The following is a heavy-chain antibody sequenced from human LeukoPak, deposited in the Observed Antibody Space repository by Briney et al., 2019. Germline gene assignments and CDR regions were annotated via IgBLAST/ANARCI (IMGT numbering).Heavy chain of an antibody. D-gene: IGHD6-19*01. Sequence: AGGSLRLSCAASGFTFSSYSMNWVRQAPGKGPEWVSSISSSSSYIYYADSVKGRFTISRDNAKNSLYLQMNSLRAEDAAVYYCARGGLVPAFDIWGQGTMVTVSS. CDR2: ISSSSSYI. CDR3: ARGGLVPAFDI. V-gene: IGHV3-21*01. CDR1: GFTFSSYS. J-gene: IGHJ3*02.